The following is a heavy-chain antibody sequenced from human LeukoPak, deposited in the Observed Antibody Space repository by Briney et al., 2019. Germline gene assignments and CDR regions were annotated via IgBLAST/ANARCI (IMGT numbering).Heavy chain of an antibody. CDR3: ARDLLHGYCSGGSCPIDFDY. J-gene: IGHJ4*02. D-gene: IGHD2-15*01. V-gene: IGHV1-8*01. CDR1: GYTFTSYD. CDR2: MNPNSGNT. Sequence: GASVKVSCKASGYTFTSYDINWVRQATGQGLEWMGWMNPNSGNTGYAQKFQGRVTMTTDTSTSTAYMELRSLRSDDTAVYYCARDLLHGYCSGGSCPIDFDYWGQGTLVTVSS.